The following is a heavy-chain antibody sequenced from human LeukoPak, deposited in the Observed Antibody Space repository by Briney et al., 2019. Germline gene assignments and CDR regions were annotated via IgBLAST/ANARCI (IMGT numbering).Heavy chain of an antibody. Sequence: GGSLRLSCAASGFTFSSYGMHWVRQAPGKGLEWVAVISYDGSNKYYADSVKGRFTISRDNSKNTLYLQMNSLRAEDTAVYYCAKDLGYCSSTSCSAGMDVWGQGTTVTVSS. CDR3: AKDLGYCSSTSCSAGMDV. CDR1: GFTFSSYG. D-gene: IGHD2-2*01. CDR2: ISYDGSNK. V-gene: IGHV3-30*18. J-gene: IGHJ6*02.